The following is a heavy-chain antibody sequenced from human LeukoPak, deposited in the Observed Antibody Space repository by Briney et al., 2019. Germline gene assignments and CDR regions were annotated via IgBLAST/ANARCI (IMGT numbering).Heavy chain of an antibody. CDR1: GYTFTGYY. J-gene: IGHJ4*02. CDR2: INPNSGGT. D-gene: IGHD6-19*01. CDR3: ARDRTRTGYSSGWYHDY. V-gene: IGHV1-2*02. Sequence: ASVKVSCKASGYTFTGYYMHWVRQAPGQGLEWMGWINPNSGGTNYAQKFQGRVIMTRDTSISTAYMELSRLRSDDTGVYYCARDRTRTGYSSGWYHDYWGQGTLVTVSS.